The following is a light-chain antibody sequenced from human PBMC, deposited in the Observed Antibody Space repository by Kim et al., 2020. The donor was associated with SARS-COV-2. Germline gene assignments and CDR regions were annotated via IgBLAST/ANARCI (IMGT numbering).Light chain of an antibody. V-gene: IGLV3-19*01. CDR2: GED. J-gene: IGLJ1*01. CDR3: NSRDSSGHYV. Sequence: VALRQTFRITCQVTSLRSYSASWYQQKPGQAPVLVIYGEDNRPSGIPGRFSGSRSGNTASLIITGAQAEDEANYYCNSRDSSGHYVFGTGTKVTVL. CDR1: SLRSYS.